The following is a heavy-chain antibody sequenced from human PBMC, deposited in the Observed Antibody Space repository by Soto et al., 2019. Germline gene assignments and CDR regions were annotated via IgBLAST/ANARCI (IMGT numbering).Heavy chain of an antibody. CDR1: GYTFTSYY. CDR2: INPSDGST. Sequence: ASVKVSCKACGYTFTSYYMHWVRQAPGQALEWMGIINPSDGSTSYAQQFHVRVTMTRDTCTSTVYMELRSLRSEATAVYYCERDSNAAGSVDLDYWGQGALVTVSS. CDR3: ERDSNAAGSVDLDY. V-gene: IGHV1-46*01. D-gene: IGHD2-15*01. J-gene: IGHJ4*02.